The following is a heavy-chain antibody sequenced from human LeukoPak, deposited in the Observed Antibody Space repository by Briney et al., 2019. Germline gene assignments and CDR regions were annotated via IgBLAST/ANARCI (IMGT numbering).Heavy chain of an antibody. CDR2: ITGSGGST. D-gene: IGHD3-10*01. CDR3: AKDRWKTVVRGPDY. Sequence: GGSLRPSCAASGFTFSSYAMSWVRQAPGKGLEWVSAITGSGGSTYYAASVKGRFTISRDNSKNTLYLQMNSLRAEDTAVYYCAKDRWKTVVRGPDYWGQGTLVTVSS. CDR1: GFTFSSYA. J-gene: IGHJ4*02. V-gene: IGHV3-23*01.